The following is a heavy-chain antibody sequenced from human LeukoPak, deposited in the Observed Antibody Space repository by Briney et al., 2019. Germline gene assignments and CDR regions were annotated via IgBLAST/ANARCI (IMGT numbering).Heavy chain of an antibody. CDR1: GFTVSSNY. Sequence: PGGSLRLSCAASGFTVSSNYMSWARQAPGKGLEWVSVIYSGGSTYYADSVKGRFTISRDNSKNTPYLQMNSLRAEDTAVYYCASAGGILRYFDWLYPFDYWGQGTLVTVSS. J-gene: IGHJ4*02. CDR2: IYSGGST. CDR3: ASAGGILRYFDWLYPFDY. D-gene: IGHD3-9*01. V-gene: IGHV3-66*01.